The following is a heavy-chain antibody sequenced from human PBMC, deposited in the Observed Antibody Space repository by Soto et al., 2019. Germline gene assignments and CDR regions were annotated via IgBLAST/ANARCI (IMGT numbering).Heavy chain of an antibody. CDR1: GGTFSSYA. Sequence: SVKVSCKASGGTFSSYAISWVRQAPGQGLEWMGGIIPIFGTANYAQKFQGRVTITADESTSTAYMELNSLRAEDTAVYYCASSKTLPGDAFDIWGQGTMVTVSS. CDR3: ASSKTLPGDAFDI. CDR2: IIPIFGTA. V-gene: IGHV1-69*13. J-gene: IGHJ3*02.